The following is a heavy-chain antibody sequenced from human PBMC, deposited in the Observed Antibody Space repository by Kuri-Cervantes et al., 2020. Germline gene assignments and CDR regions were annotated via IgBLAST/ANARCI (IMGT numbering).Heavy chain of an antibody. J-gene: IGHJ3*02. CDR2: INPSGGST. CDR3: ARDSVSMDSGDEEDAFDI. V-gene: IGHV1-46*01. Sequence: ASVKVSCKASGYTFTSYYMHWVRQAPGQGLEWMGIINPSGGSTSYAQKFQGRVTMTRDTSTSTVYMELSSLRSEDTAVYYCARDSVSMDSGDEEDAFDIWGQGTMVTVSS. D-gene: IGHD4-17*01. CDR1: GYTFTSYY.